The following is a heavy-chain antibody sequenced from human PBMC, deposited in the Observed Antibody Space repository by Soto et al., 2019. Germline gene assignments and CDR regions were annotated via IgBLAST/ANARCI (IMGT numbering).Heavy chain of an antibody. J-gene: IGHJ6*02. CDR2: IYYSGST. V-gene: IGHV4-59*01. D-gene: IGHD3-10*02. CDR1: GGSISSYY. CDR3: ARDTVFHTNCYYYYRKVV. Sequence: SETLCLTCTVSGGSISSYYWSWIRQPPGKGLEWIGYIYYSGSTNYNPSLKSRVTISVDTSKNQFSLKLSSVTAADTAVYYCARDTVFHTNCYYYYRKVVCGQGTT.